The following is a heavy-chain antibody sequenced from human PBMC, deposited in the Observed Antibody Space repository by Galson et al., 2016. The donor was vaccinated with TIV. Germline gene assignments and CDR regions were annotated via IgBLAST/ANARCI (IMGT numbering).Heavy chain of an antibody. D-gene: IGHD4-11*01. V-gene: IGHV4-61*02. CDR2: IYAHGNS. CDR1: GGSISSGNYY. CDR3: AREEGDYSNYAFY. Sequence: TLSLTCTVSGGSISSGNYYWSWIRQSAGKGLEWIGRIYAHGNSDYNPSLRSRVTISADTSKNQFSLRLSSVTAIDTAVYYCAREEGDYSNYAFYWGQGTLVTVSS. J-gene: IGHJ4*02.